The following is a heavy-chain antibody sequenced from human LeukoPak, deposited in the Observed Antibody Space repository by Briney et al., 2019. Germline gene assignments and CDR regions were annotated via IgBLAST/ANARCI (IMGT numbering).Heavy chain of an antibody. V-gene: IGHV4-59*08. CDR1: GGSISSYY. CDR3: ARPGYYYDSSGYYSGVNWFDP. D-gene: IGHD3-22*01. J-gene: IGHJ5*02. CDR2: ISYSGST. Sequence: SETLSLTCTVSGGSISSYYWSWIRQPPGKGLEWIGYISYSGSTNYNRSLKSRVTISVDTSNNQFSLKLSSVTGADTAVYYCARPGYYYDSSGYYSGVNWFDPWGQGTLVTVPS.